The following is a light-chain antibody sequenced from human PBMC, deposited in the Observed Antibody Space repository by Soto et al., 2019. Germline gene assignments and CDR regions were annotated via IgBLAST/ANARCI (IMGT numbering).Light chain of an antibody. CDR3: SSFAGSPVV. Sequence: QSALTQPASVSGSPGQSITISCTGTSSDVGGYSYVSWYQQHPGKVPKLMIYEVSKRPSGVPDRFSGSKSGNTASLTVSGLQAEDEADYYCSSFAGSPVVFGGGTKVTVL. CDR2: EVS. CDR1: SSDVGGYSY. J-gene: IGLJ2*01. V-gene: IGLV2-8*01.